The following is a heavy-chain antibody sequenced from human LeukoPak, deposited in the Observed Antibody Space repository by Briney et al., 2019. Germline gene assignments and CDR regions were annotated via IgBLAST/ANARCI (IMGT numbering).Heavy chain of an antibody. V-gene: IGHV1-69*13. CDR3: ARVAVAGPLAYYGMDV. Sequence: SVKVSCKASGYTFTSYGISWVRQAPGQGLEWMGGIIPIFGTANYAQKFQGRVTITADESTSTAYMELSSLRSEDTAVYYCARVAVAGPLAYYGMDVWGQGTTVTVSS. CDR1: GYTFTSYG. CDR2: IIPIFGTA. D-gene: IGHD6-19*01. J-gene: IGHJ6*02.